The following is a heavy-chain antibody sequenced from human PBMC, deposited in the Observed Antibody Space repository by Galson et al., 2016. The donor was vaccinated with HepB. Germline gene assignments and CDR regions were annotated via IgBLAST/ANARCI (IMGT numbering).Heavy chain of an antibody. CDR2: IEQGGSER. V-gene: IGHV3-7*01. Sequence: SLRLSCAASGFNLENYWMTWVRQAPGKGLEWVANIEQGGSERSYVDSEKGRFTIFRDDAKNSLYLEMNSLRVEDTAVYYCARDPHQVWGQGTLVTVSS. CDR3: ARDPHQV. CDR1: GFNLENYW. J-gene: IGHJ4*02.